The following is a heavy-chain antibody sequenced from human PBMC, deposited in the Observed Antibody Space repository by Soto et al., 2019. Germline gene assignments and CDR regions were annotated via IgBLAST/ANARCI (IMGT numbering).Heavy chain of an antibody. D-gene: IGHD3-3*01. Sequence: SETLSLTYTVSGGSISSYYWSWIRQPPGKGLEWIGYIYYSGSTNYNPSLKSRVTISVDTSKNQFSLKLSSVTAADTAVYYCARRGYDFWSGYQLPYYYYYMDVWGKGTTVTVSS. CDR2: IYYSGST. V-gene: IGHV4-59*01. CDR1: GGSISSYY. CDR3: ARRGYDFWSGYQLPYYYYYMDV. J-gene: IGHJ6*03.